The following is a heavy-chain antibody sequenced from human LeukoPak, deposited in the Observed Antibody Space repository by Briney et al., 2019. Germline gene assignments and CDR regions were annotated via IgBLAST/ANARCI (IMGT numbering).Heavy chain of an antibody. CDR2: ISAYNGNT. CDR3: ARQREAVAVDY. J-gene: IGHJ4*02. V-gene: IGHV1-18*01. Sequence: ASVKVSCKASGGTFSSYAISWVRQAPGQGLEWMGWISAYNGNTNYAQKLQGRVTMTTDTSTSTAYMELRSLRSDDTAVYYCARQREAVAVDYWGQGTLVTVSS. D-gene: IGHD6-19*01. CDR1: GGTFSSYA.